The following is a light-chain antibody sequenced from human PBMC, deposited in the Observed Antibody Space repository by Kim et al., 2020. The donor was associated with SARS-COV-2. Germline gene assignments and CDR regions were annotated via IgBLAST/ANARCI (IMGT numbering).Light chain of an antibody. CDR2: SAS. Sequence: DIVLTQSPGTLSLSPGERATLSCRASQSVGSSYLAWYQQKPGQAPRLLIYSASNRATGIPDRFSGSGSGTDFTLTISRLEPEDFAVYYCHQFGSSPRTFGGGTKVDIK. CDR1: QSVGSSY. CDR3: HQFGSSPRT. J-gene: IGKJ4*01. V-gene: IGKV3-20*01.